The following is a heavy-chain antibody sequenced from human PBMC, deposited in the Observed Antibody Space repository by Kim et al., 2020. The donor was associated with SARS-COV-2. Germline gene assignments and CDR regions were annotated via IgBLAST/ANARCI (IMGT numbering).Heavy chain of an antibody. Sequence: GGSLRLSCAASGFTFSSYGMHWVRQAPGKGLEWVAVISYDGSNKYYADSVKGRFTISRDNSKNTLYLQMNSLRAEDTAVYYCAKGDTMMPGGSADWGQGTLVTVSS. D-gene: IGHD3-22*01. J-gene: IGHJ4*02. CDR2: ISYDGSNK. CDR3: AKGDTMMPGGSAD. V-gene: IGHV3-30*18. CDR1: GFTFSSYG.